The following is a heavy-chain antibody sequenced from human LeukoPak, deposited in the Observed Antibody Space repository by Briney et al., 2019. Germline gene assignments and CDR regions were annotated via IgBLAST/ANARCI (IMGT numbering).Heavy chain of an antibody. CDR1: EFTVSSNY. CDR3: ARGGAAAGYYYYGMDV. J-gene: IGHJ6*02. Sequence: GGSLRLSCAASEFTVSSNYMNWVRQAPGKGLEWVSVIYSGGSTYYADSVKGRSTISRDNSKNTLYLQMNSLRAEDTAVYYCARGGAAAGYYYYGMDVWGQGTTVTVSS. D-gene: IGHD4-17*01. V-gene: IGHV3-53*01. CDR2: IYSGGST.